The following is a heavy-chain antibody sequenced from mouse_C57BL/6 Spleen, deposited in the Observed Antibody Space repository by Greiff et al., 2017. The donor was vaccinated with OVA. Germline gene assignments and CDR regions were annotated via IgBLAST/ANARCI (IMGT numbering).Heavy chain of an antibody. CDR3: ARRYSNYRYFDV. CDR1: GYTFTSYW. CDR2: IDPSDSSI. V-gene: IGHV1-69*01. J-gene: IGHJ1*03. D-gene: IGHD2-5*01. Sequence: QVQLKQPGAELVMPGASVKLSCKASGYTFTSYWMHWVQQRPGQGLEWIGEIDPSDSSINYNQTFKGKSTLTVDKSSSTAYMQLSSLTSEDSVVYYCARRYSNYRYFDVWGTGTTVTVSS.